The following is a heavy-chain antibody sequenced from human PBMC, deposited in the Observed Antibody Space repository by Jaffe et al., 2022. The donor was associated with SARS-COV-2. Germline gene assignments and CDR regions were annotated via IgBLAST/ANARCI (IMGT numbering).Heavy chain of an antibody. CDR3: TNRGV. Sequence: EVQLVETGGGLIQPGGSLRVSCAASGLIVNSDYMRWVRQAPGKGLEWVSGIHIDGSRNYADSVKGRFTISRDNSKNTLYLQMNSLRAEDTAIYYCTNRGVWGQGTLVTVSS. V-gene: IGHV3-53*02. J-gene: IGHJ4*02. D-gene: IGHD2-8*01. CDR1: GLIVNSDY. CDR2: IHIDGSR.